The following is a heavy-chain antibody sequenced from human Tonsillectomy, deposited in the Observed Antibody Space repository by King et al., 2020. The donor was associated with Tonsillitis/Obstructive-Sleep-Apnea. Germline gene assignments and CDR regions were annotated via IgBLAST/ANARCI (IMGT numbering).Heavy chain of an antibody. CDR3: ARGGNLDAFDV. Sequence: VQLQQWGAGLLKPSETLSLTCAVYGGSFSGYYWSWIRQPPGKGLEWIVEINHSGSNNYNPSLKSRVTISVETSKNEFSLKLSSVTAADTAVYYCARGGNLDAFDVWGQGTMVTVSS. CDR1: GGSFSGYY. D-gene: IGHD4-23*01. CDR2: INHSGSN. J-gene: IGHJ3*01. V-gene: IGHV4-34*01.